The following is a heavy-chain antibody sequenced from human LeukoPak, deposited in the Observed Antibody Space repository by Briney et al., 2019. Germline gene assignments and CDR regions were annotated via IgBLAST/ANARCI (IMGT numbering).Heavy chain of an antibody. Sequence: GGSLRLSCAASRFTFTNYWMSWVRQAPGKGLEWVAKIKQDGSETYYMDSVKGRFSISRDNARNTLYLQMNSLRAEDTAVYYCARGGPIYCSGDSCYPGDYWGQGTLVTVSS. CDR3: ARGGPIYCSGDSCYPGDY. J-gene: IGHJ4*02. CDR1: RFTFTNYW. D-gene: IGHD2-15*01. CDR2: IKQDGSET. V-gene: IGHV3-7*01.